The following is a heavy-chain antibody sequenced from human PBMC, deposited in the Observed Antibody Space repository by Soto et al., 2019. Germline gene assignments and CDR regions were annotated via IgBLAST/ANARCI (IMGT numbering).Heavy chain of an antibody. CDR2: ISSSSSTI. J-gene: IGHJ4*02. CDR1: GFTFSSYS. Sequence: GGSLRLSCAASGFTFSSYSMNWVRQAPGKGLEWVSYISSSSSTIYYADSVKGRFTISRDKAKNSLYLQMNSLRAEDTAVYYCARDALPYGSGSYYHYNFDYWGQGTLVTVSS. V-gene: IGHV3-48*01. CDR3: ARDALPYGSGSYYHYNFDY. D-gene: IGHD3-10*01.